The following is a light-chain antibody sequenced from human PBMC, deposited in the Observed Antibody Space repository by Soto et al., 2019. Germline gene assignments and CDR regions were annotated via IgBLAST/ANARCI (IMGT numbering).Light chain of an antibody. Sequence: QTVVTPPPSASGTPGQRVTISCSGSSSNIGSNTVNWYQQLPGTAPKLLIYSNNQRPSGVPDRFSGSKSGTSASLAISGLQSEDESDYYCAAWDDSLNGVVFGGGTQLTVL. CDR2: SNN. V-gene: IGLV1-44*01. CDR1: SSNIGSNT. J-gene: IGLJ2*01. CDR3: AAWDDSLNGVV.